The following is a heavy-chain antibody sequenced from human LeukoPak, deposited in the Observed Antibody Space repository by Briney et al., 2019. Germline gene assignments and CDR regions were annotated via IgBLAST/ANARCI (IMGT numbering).Heavy chain of an antibody. CDR2: IRSKAYGGTT. V-gene: IGHV3-49*04. J-gene: IGHJ4*02. CDR1: GXTFSSYA. Sequence: GGSLRLSCAASGXTFSSYAVSWVRQAPGKGREWVGFIRSKAYGGTTEYAASVKGRFTISRDDSKSIAYLQMNSLKTEDTAVYYCTRAGTYYDSSGYYSGPYYFDYWGQGTLVTVSS. CDR3: TRAGTYYDSSGYYSGPYYFDY. D-gene: IGHD3-22*01.